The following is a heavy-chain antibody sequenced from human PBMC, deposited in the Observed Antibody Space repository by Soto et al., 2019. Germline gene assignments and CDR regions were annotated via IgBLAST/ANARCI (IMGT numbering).Heavy chain of an antibody. Sequence: ASVKVSCKTSGYTFTSHGISWVRWAPGRGLEWMGWISAYNGDTKYAQRVQDRVSMTTDTSTATAYIELRSLRFDDTAIYFCARTHGQPDYPQGFAFWGQGTPVTV. D-gene: IGHD3-10*01. CDR3: ARTHGQPDYPQGFAF. J-gene: IGHJ4*02. CDR2: ISAYNGDT. CDR1: GYTFTSHG. V-gene: IGHV1-18*04.